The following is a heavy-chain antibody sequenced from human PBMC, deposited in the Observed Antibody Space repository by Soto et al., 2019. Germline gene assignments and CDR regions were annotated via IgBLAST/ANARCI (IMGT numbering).Heavy chain of an antibody. J-gene: IGHJ5*02. D-gene: IGHD6-6*01. V-gene: IGHV1-8*01. CDR1: GYTFTSYD. CDR2: MNPNSGNT. Sequence: ASVKVSFKASGYTFTSYDINWVRQATGQGLEWMGWMNPNSGNTGYAQKFQGRVTMTRNTSISTAYMELSSLRSEDTAVYYCARGIASLPSSSSGFFYWFDPWGQGTLVTVSS. CDR3: ARGIASLPSSSSGFFYWFDP.